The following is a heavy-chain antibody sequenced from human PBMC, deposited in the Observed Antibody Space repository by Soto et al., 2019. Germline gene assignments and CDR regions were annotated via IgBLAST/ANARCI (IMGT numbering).Heavy chain of an antibody. Sequence: PSETLSLTCTVSGGSISSYYWSGIRQPPKKGLEWIGYIYYSGSTNYNPSLKSRVTISVDTSKNQFSLKLSSVTAADTAVYYCARAPRGNYGYPSYFDYWGQGTLVTVSS. J-gene: IGHJ4*02. V-gene: IGHV4-59*01. CDR3: ARAPRGNYGYPSYFDY. CDR2: IYYSGST. CDR1: GGSISSYY. D-gene: IGHD3-10*01.